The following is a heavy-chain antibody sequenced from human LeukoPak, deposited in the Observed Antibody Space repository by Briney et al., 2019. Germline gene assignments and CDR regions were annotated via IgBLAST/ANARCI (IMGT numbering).Heavy chain of an antibody. V-gene: IGHV5-51*01. D-gene: IGHD5/OR15-5a*01. CDR2: IYPGDSET. J-gene: IGHJ4*02. Sequence: GSLKISCKGSGYSFSSYWIGWVRQMPGKGLEWMGMIYPGDSETRYSPSFEGQATMSADKSINTAYLQWSSLKALDTATYYCARWTGIYLSNYFDFWGQGTLVTVSS. CDR1: GYSFSSYW. CDR3: ARWTGIYLSNYFDF.